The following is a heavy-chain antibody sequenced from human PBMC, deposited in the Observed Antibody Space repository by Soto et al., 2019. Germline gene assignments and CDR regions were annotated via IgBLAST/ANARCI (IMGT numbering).Heavy chain of an antibody. CDR2: IYYNGNT. Sequence: SETLSLTCPLSGVSITSGAYYWTWVRQHPGKGLEWIGYIYYNGNTYFSPSLKSRLTISIDTSKNQFSLKLSSVTAADTAMYYCARARLRAVYAFDFWGQGTMVTVSS. J-gene: IGHJ3*01. CDR1: GVSITSGAYY. V-gene: IGHV4-31*03. CDR3: ARARLRAVYAFDF. D-gene: IGHD4-17*01.